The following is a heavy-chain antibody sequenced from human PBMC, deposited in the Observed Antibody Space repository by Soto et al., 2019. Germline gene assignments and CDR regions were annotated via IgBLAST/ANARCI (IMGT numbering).Heavy chain of an antibody. D-gene: IGHD3-22*01. CDR2: IYHSGST. CDR3: ARLGYYYDSSGSTNWFDP. Sequence: SETLSLTCAVSGGSISSGGYSWSWIRQPPGKGLEWIGYIYHSGSTNYNPSLKSRVTISVDTSKNQFSLKLSSVTAADTAVYYCARLGYYYDSSGSTNWFDPWGQGTLVTAPQ. J-gene: IGHJ5*02. V-gene: IGHV4-30-2*01. CDR1: GGSISSGGYS.